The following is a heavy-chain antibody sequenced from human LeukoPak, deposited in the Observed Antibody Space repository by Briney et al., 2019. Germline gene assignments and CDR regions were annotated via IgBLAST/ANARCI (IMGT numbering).Heavy chain of an antibody. D-gene: IGHD6-6*01. V-gene: IGHV3-7*03. CDR3: ARSSYSSSSSV. CDR2: INSDGSEE. Sequence: WGSLRLSCAVSGFTFSGFWMSWSRQAPGKGLEWVASINSDGSEEYYAYVVKGRFTISRDNAKNSLYLQTNSLRAEDTAVYYCARSSYSSSSSVWGQGTMVTVSS. J-gene: IGHJ3*01. CDR1: GFTFSGFW.